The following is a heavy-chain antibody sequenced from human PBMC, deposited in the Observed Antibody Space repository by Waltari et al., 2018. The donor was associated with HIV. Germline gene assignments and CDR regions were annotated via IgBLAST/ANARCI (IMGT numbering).Heavy chain of an antibody. Sequence: QLQLQESGPGLVKTSETLSLTCTVSGGSISTSSYYWGWIRQPPGKGLEWIGSIYYTRNHYYNPSLQSRVTISVDTSKNQFALDLRSVTAADTAMYICARRYYSSTWYLEDYWGQGTLVTVAS. V-gene: IGHV4-39*01. CDR1: GGSISTSSYY. CDR3: ARRYYSSTWYLEDY. D-gene: IGHD6-13*01. J-gene: IGHJ4*02. CDR2: IYYTRNH.